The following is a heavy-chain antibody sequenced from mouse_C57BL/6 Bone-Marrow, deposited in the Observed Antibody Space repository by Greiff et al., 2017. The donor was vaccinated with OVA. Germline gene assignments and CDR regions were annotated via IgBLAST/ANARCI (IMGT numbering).Heavy chain of an antibody. J-gene: IGHJ3*01. V-gene: IGHV5-17*01. CDR2: ISSGSSTI. CDR1: GFTFSDYG. Sequence: EVKLVESGGGLVKPGGSLKLSCAASGFTFSDYGMHWVRQAPEKGLEWVAYISSGSSTIYYADTVKGRFTISRDNAKNTLFLQMTSLRSEDTVMYYCARALCSSYEFAYWGQGTLVTVSA. D-gene: IGHD1-1*01. CDR3: ARALCSSYEFAY.